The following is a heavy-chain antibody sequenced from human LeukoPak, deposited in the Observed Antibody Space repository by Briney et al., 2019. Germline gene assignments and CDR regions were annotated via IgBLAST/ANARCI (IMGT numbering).Heavy chain of an antibody. D-gene: IGHD5-18*01. V-gene: IGHV1-69*05. J-gene: IGHJ6*03. CDR1: GGTFSSYA. CDR3: ARAGSGYSYGSYYYYMDV. Sequence: ASVKLSCKASGGTFSSYAISWVRQAPGQGLEWMGGIIPIFGTANYAQKFQGRVTITTDESTNTAYMELSSLRSEDTAVYYCARAGSGYSYGSYYYYMDVWGKGTTVTVSS. CDR2: IIPIFGTA.